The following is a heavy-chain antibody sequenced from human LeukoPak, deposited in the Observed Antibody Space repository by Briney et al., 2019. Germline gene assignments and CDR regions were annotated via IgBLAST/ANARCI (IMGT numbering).Heavy chain of an antibody. CDR1: GGSISSYY. J-gene: IGHJ4*02. D-gene: IGHD3-16*01. V-gene: IGHV4-4*07. CDR3: VREGGSENYRPFDY. Sequence: SETLSLTCTVSGGSISSYYWSWIRQPAGKGLEWIGRIYISGTTNYNPSLKSRVTMSVDTSKNQFSLKLSSVTAGDTAGYYCVREGGSENYRPFDYWGQGTLVTVSS. CDR2: IYISGTT.